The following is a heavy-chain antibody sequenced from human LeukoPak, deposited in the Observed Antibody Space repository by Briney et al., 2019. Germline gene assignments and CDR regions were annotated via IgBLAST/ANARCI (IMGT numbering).Heavy chain of an antibody. D-gene: IGHD2-21*01. V-gene: IGHV1-69*13. CDR2: IIPIFGTA. CDR3: ARDFLGRSGDQLNY. Sequence: GASVKVSCKASGYTFTNYAIRWVRQAPGQRLEWMGGIIPIFGTANYAQRFQGRVTITADESTSTAYMELSSLRSEDTAVYYCARDFLGRSGDQLNYWGQGTLVTVSS. J-gene: IGHJ4*02. CDR1: GYTFTNYA.